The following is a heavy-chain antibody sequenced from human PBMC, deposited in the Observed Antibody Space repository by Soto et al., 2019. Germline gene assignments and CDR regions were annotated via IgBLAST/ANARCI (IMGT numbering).Heavy chain of an antibody. J-gene: IGHJ6*02. CDR1: GGSISSGGYY. CDR2: IYYSGST. V-gene: IGHV4-31*03. CDR3: AVLSSATYYYYYGMDV. D-gene: IGHD2-2*01. Sequence: SETLSLTCTVSGGSISSGGYYWSWIRQHPGKGLEWIGYIYYSGSTYYNPSLKSRVTISVDTSKNQFSLKLSSVTAADTAVYYCAVLSSATYYYYYGMDVWGQGTTVT.